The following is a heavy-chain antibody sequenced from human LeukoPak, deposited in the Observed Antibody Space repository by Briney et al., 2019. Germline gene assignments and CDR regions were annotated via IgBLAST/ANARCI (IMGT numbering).Heavy chain of an antibody. CDR2: INPSGGST. CDR3: AKVDDFWSGYSPADY. J-gene: IGHJ4*02. CDR1: GYTFTSYY. Sequence: GASVKVSCKASGYTFTSYYMHWVRQAPGQGLEWMGIINPSGGSTSHAQKSQGRVTMTRDTSTSTVYMELSSLRAEDTAVYYCAKVDDFWSGYSPADYWGQGTLVTVSS. V-gene: IGHV1-46*01. D-gene: IGHD3-3*01.